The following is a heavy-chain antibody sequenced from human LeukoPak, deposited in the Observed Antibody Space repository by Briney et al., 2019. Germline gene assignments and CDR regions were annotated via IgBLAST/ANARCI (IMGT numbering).Heavy chain of an antibody. Sequence: PSETLSLTCTVSGGSISSSSYYWGWIRQPPGKGLEWIGSIYYSGSTYYNPSLKSRVTISVDTSKNQFSLKLSSVTAADTAVYYCARAPIGVVVPAAVYFDYWGQGTLVTVSS. CDR1: GGSISSSSYY. CDR2: IYYSGST. D-gene: IGHD2-2*01. V-gene: IGHV4-39*07. CDR3: ARAPIGVVVPAAVYFDY. J-gene: IGHJ4*02.